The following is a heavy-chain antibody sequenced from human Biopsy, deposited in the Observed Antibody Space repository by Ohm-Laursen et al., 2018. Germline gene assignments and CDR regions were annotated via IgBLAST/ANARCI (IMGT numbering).Heavy chain of an antibody. CDR1: GESFNGYY. D-gene: IGHD6-13*01. J-gene: IGHJ4*02. V-gene: IGHV4-31*11. CDR2: IYYSGTT. CDR3: ARSPASTWTGYFES. Sequence: SETLSLTCAVYGESFNGYYWSWIRQRPGKGLEWIGYIYYSGTTSFNPSLKSRVTMSVDTSANHFSLKLNSVTAADTALYYCARSPASTWTGYFESWGQGSLVTVSS.